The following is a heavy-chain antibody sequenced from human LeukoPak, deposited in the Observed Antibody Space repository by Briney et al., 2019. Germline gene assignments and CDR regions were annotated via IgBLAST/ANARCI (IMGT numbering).Heavy chain of an antibody. V-gene: IGHV3-30-3*01. J-gene: IGHJ4*02. CDR1: GFTFSSYA. CDR3: ARSLGGSSDY. CDR2: ISYDGCNK. D-gene: IGHD1-26*01. Sequence: LPGGSLILSCAASGFTFSSYAMQWVRQAPGKGLEWVAVISYDGCNKYYADSVKGRFTISRDNSKNTLYLQMNSLRAEDTAVYYCARSLGGSSDYWGQGTLVTVSS.